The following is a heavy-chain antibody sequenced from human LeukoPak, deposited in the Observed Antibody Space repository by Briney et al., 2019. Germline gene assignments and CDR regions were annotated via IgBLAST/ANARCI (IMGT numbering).Heavy chain of an antibody. J-gene: IGHJ6*02. Sequence: GGSLRLSCAASGFTFSSYAMSWVRQAPGKGLEWVSAISGSGGSTYYADSVKGRFAISRDNSKNTLYLQMNSLRAEDTAVYYCAKETAAAGPYYYYYYGMDVWGQGTTVTVSS. CDR2: ISGSGGST. CDR1: GFTFSSYA. CDR3: AKETAAAGPYYYYYYGMDV. D-gene: IGHD6-13*01. V-gene: IGHV3-23*01.